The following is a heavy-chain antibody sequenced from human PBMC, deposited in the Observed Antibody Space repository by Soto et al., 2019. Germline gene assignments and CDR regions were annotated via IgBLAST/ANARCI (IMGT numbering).Heavy chain of an antibody. Sequence: QVQLQESGPGLLKPLETLSLTCTVPGGSITSYYWSWVRQPPGKGLEWIGYIYYNGNINYNPSLKSRLTISLDTSKNQFSLRLSSVTAADTAVYYCATGRVYFGSAYWGQGKLVTVSS. J-gene: IGHJ4*02. V-gene: IGHV4-59*01. CDR2: IYYNGNI. CDR3: ATGRVYFGSAY. D-gene: IGHD3-10*01. CDR1: GGSITSYY.